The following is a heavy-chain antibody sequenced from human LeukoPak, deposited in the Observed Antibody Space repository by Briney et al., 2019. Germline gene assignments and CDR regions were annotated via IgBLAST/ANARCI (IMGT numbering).Heavy chain of an antibody. J-gene: IGHJ4*02. V-gene: IGHV3-23*01. Sequence: GGTLRLSCAASGFTFSSYGMSWVRQAPGKGLEWVSAISGSGGSTYYADSVKGRFTISRDNSKNTLYLQMNSLRAEDTAVYYCAKARAMDDMTPSDYWGQGTLVTVSS. D-gene: IGHD5-18*01. CDR3: AKARAMDDMTPSDY. CDR2: ISGSGGST. CDR1: GFTFSSYG.